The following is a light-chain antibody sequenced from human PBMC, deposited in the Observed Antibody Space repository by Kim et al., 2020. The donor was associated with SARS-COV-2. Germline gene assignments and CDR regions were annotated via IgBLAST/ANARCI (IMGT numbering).Light chain of an antibody. CDR1: NIAMES. V-gene: IGLV3-21*04. CDR3: QVWDSSTNHVV. J-gene: IGLJ2*01. Sequence: APRKTARISIEGNNIAMESVHWYQQKPGQAAVVVIDHDNDRPYGIPERFSGSNSGNTATLTISRVEAGDEADYYCQVWDSSTNHVVFGGGTQLTVL. CDR2: HDN.